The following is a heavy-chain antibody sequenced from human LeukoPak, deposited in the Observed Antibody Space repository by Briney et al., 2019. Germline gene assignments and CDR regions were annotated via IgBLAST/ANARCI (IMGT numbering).Heavy chain of an antibody. CDR3: AKAGGGYYDSSGYLDY. Sequence: GGSLRLSCAASGFTFYDYAMHWVRHAPGKGLEWVSGISWNSGSIVYADSVKGRFTISRDNAKNSLYLQMNSLRAEDTALYYCAKAGGGYYDSSGYLDYWGQGTLVTVSS. V-gene: IGHV3-9*01. CDR1: GFTFYDYA. D-gene: IGHD3-22*01. CDR2: ISWNSGSI. J-gene: IGHJ4*02.